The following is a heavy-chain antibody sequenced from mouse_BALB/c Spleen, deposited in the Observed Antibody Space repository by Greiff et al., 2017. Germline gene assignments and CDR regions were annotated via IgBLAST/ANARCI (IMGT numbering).Heavy chain of an antibody. D-gene: IGHD1-1*01. J-gene: IGHJ4*01. CDR2: IDPANGNT. V-gene: IGHV14-3*02. Sequence: DVQLQESGAELVKPGASVKLSCTASGFNIKDTYMHWVKQRPEQGLEWIGRIDPANGNTKYDPKFQGKATITADTSSNTAYLQLSSLTSEDTAVYYCARSTEPHYYAMDYWGQGTSVTVSS. CDR1: GFNIKDTY. CDR3: ARSTEPHYYAMDY.